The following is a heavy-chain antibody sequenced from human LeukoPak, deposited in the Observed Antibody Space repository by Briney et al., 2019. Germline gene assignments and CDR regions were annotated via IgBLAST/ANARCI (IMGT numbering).Heavy chain of an antibody. V-gene: IGHV3-43D*03. D-gene: IGHD6-19*01. CDR1: GFTFDDYA. Sequence: PGGSLRLSCAASGFTFDDYAMHWVRQAPGKGLEWVSLISWDGGSTYYADSVKGRFTISRDNSKNSLYLQMNSLRAEDTALYYCAKDWSPAGTVYSWYFDLWGRGTLVTVSS. J-gene: IGHJ2*01. CDR3: AKDWSPAGTVYSWYFDL. CDR2: ISWDGGST.